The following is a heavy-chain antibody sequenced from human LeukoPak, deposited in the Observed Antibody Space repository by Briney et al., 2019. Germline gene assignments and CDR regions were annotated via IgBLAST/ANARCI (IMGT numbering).Heavy chain of an antibody. V-gene: IGHV3-23*01. CDR3: VKDLRDYIWGSYRPDY. CDR1: GLTFSSYA. CDR2: ISGSGDSA. D-gene: IGHD3-16*02. Sequence: PGGSLRLSCAASGLTFSSYAMSWVRQAPGKGLEWVSSISGSGDSASYADPVKGRFTISRDNSKDTLYLQMNSLRAEDTAVYYCVKDLRDYIWGSYRPDYWGQGTLVTVSS. J-gene: IGHJ4*02.